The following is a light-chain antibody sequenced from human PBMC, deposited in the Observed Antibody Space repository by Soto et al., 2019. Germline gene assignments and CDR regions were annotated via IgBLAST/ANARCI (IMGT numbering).Light chain of an antibody. CDR1: RSDDWGYNY. CDR3: TSSTSSSTLGV. V-gene: IGLV2-14*01. Sequence: QPSLSQLASVFWSPVQPITISCTETRSDDWGYNYDSWYQQHPGEPPKIMIFAFSNRHSGLSHRFSGSKSGNTASLPISRRQAEVEADCYCTSSTSSSTLGVFGTWTKVTV. CDR2: AFS. J-gene: IGLJ1*01.